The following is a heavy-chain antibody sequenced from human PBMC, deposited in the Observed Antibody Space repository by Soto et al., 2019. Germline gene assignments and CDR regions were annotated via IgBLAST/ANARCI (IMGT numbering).Heavy chain of an antibody. CDR2: INPNSGGT. D-gene: IGHD3-3*01. J-gene: IGHJ6*02. Sequence: ASVKVSCKASGYTFTGYYMHWVRQAPGQGLEWMGWINPNSGGTNYAQKFQGRVTMTRDTSISTAYMELSRLRSDDTAVYSCARLYDFWRGYRPNYYYYYGMDVWGQGTTVTVSS. CDR3: ARLYDFWRGYRPNYYYYYGMDV. V-gene: IGHV1-2*02. CDR1: GYTFTGYY.